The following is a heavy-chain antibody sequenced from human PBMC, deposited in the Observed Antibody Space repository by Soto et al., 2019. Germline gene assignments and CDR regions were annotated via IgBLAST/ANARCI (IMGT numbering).Heavy chain of an antibody. J-gene: IGHJ4*02. CDR2: IIPLFGTA. CDR1: GGTFSTYA. D-gene: IGHD3-22*01. Sequence: SVKVSCKASGGTFSTYAIDWVRQAPGQGLEWMGGIIPLFGTAKYAQNFQGRITITADESTNTAYMELRSLRSQDTAVYYCARGVYYDSSGYYYFYWGQGTLVTVSS. V-gene: IGHV1-69*13. CDR3: ARGVYYDSSGYYYFY.